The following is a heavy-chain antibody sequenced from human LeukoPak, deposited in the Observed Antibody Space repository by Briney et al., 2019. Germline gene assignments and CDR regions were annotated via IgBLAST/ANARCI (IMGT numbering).Heavy chain of an antibody. CDR1: GFILDSYD. CDR2: IDWSGDST. V-gene: IGHV3-20*04. D-gene: IGHD6-6*01. J-gene: IGHJ4*02. CDR3: VRDRLRADS. Sequence: GGSLRLSCAASGFILDSYDVLWVRQAPGKGLEWVATIDWSGDSTVYADSVKGRFTISRDNARNSLYLQMNSLRAEDTAFYYCVRDRLRADSWGQGTLVTVSS.